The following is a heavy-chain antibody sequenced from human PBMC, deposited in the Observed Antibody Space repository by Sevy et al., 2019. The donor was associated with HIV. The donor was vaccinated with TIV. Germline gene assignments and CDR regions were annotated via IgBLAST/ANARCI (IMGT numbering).Heavy chain of an antibody. CDR1: GFTLNKYS. CDR3: VRDGGCSSTRCLLYFDY. CDR2: ISSSSTYI. Sequence: GGSLRLSCAASGFTLNKYSMNWVRQAPGKGLEWVSSISSSSTYIYYADSVKGQFTISRDNAKNSLYLQRNSLRAEDTAVYYCVRDGGCSSTRCLLYFDYWGQGTLVTVSS. D-gene: IGHD2-2*01. V-gene: IGHV3-21*01. J-gene: IGHJ4*02.